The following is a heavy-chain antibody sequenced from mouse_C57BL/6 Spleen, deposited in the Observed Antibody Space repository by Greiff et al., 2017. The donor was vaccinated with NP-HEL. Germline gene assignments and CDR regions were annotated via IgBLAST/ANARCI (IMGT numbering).Heavy chain of an antibody. V-gene: IGHV1-80*01. J-gene: IGHJ4*01. CDR2: IYPGDGDT. D-gene: IGHD1-1*01. Sequence: QVQLKQSGAELVKPGASVKISCKASGYAFSSYWMNWVKQRPGKGLEWIGQIYPGDGDTNYNGKFKGKATLTADKSSSTAYMQLSSLTSEDSAVYFCARLGDYGSRIAMDYWGQGTSVTVSS. CDR3: ARLGDYGSRIAMDY. CDR1: GYAFSSYW.